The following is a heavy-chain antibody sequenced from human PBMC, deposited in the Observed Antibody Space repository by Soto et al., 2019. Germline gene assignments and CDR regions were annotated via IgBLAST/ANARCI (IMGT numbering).Heavy chain of an antibody. CDR3: ARATRGDYDFWSGYLWFDP. V-gene: IGHV3-48*03. Sequence: PGGSLRLSCAASGFTFSSYEMNWVRQAPGKGLEWVSYISSSGSTIYYADSVKGRFTTSRDNAKNSLYLQMNSLRAEDTAVYYCARATRGDYDFWSGYLWFDPWGQGTLVTVSS. CDR1: GFTFSSYE. J-gene: IGHJ5*02. CDR2: ISSSGSTI. D-gene: IGHD3-3*01.